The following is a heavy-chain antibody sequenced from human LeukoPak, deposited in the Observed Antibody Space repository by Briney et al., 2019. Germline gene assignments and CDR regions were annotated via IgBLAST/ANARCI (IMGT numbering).Heavy chain of an antibody. CDR2: INTNTGNP. J-gene: IGHJ4*02. CDR3: AREKLVVTAKSSIDY. D-gene: IGHD2-21*02. CDR1: GYTFTSYA. Sequence: GASVKVSCKASGYTFTSYAMNWVRQAPGQGLEWMGWINTNTGNPTYAQGFTGRFVFSLDTSVSTAYLQISSLKAEDTAVYYCAREKLVVTAKSSIDYWGQGTLVTVSS. V-gene: IGHV7-4-1*02.